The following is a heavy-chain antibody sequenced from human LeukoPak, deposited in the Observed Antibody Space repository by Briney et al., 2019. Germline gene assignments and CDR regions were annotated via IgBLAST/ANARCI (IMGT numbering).Heavy chain of an antibody. CDR2: IYYSGST. V-gene: IGHV4-61*01. Sequence: SETLSLTCTVSGGSVSSGSYYWSWIRQPPGKGLEWIGYIYYSGSTNYNPSLKSRVTISVDTSKNQFSLKLSSVTAADTAVYYCARDDGGLGEFYYWGQGTLVTVSS. D-gene: IGHD3-16*01. CDR1: GGSVSSGSYY. CDR3: ARDDGGLGEFYY. J-gene: IGHJ4*02.